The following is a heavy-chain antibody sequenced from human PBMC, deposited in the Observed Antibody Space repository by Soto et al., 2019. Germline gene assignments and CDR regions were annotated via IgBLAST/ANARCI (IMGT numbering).Heavy chain of an antibody. V-gene: IGHV3-23*01. J-gene: IGHJ5*01. Sequence: QDPVKGLEWISAISGSGVSTYYAASVKGRVTSSRDNSKNSLYLQMNGLRAEHTAVYYCAGWYSSCWF. D-gene: IGHD6-19*01. CDR3: AGWYSSCWF. CDR2: ISGSGVST.